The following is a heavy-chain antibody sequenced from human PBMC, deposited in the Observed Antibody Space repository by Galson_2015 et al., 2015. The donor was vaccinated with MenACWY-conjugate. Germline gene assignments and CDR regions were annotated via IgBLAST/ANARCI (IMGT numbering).Heavy chain of an antibody. CDR2: ITGSGGTT. Sequence: SLRLSCAASGFTFTTYAMSWVRQAPGTGLEWVSAITGSGGTTYYADYVKGRFTISRDNSKNTLNLQMNSLRAEDTALYYCARSTLGWLRNPLYWGQGTLVTVSS. CDR1: GFTFTTYA. J-gene: IGHJ4*02. CDR3: ARSTLGWLRNPLY. D-gene: IGHD5-12*01. V-gene: IGHV3-23*01.